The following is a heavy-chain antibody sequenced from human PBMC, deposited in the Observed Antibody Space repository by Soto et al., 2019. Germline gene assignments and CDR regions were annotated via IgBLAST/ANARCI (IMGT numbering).Heavy chain of an antibody. V-gene: IGHV3-74*01. CDR3: ARPANTVADHFDL. J-gene: IGHJ4*02. CDR1: GFTFSTYW. D-gene: IGHD4-17*01. Sequence: GGSLRLSCAASGFTFSTYWMHWIRQVPGKGLEWVSRINSDASHTYHADSVKGQVTISADQSINTAYLQWDSLKASDTAIYYCARPANTVADHFDLWGQGTPVTVSS. CDR2: INSDASHT.